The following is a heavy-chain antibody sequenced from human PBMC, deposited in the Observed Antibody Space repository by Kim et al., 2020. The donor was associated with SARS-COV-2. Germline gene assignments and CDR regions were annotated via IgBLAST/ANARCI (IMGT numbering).Heavy chain of an antibody. J-gene: IGHJ3*02. CDR3: ARVSEWLLGAFDI. Sequence: YAQKFQGRVTITADKSTSTAYMELSSLRSEDTAVYYCARVSEWLLGAFDIWGQGTMVTVSS. V-gene: IGHV1-69*04. D-gene: IGHD3-3*01.